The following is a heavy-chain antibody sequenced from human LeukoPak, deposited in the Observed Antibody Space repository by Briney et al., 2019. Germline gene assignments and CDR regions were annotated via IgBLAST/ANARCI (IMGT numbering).Heavy chain of an antibody. CDR2: IYYSGST. D-gene: IGHD2-21*02. CDR3: ARHRSGVTYFDY. J-gene: IGHJ4*02. V-gene: IGHV4-39*01. Sequence: SETLSLTCTVAGGSISFSDYYWGWIRQPPGKGLEWIGTIYYSGSTYYNPSLESRLTISVDTSKNQFSLKLSSVTAADMALYYCARHRSGVTYFDYWGQGTLVTVSS. CDR1: GGSISFSDYY.